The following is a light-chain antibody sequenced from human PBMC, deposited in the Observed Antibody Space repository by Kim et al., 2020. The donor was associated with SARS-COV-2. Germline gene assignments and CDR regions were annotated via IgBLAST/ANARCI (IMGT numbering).Light chain of an antibody. J-gene: IGLJ2*01. Sequence: SYELTQPPSVSVAPGKTARITCGGNNIGSKSVHWYQQKPGQAPVLVIYYDSDRPSGIPERFSGFNSGNTATLTISRVEDGDEADYYCQVWDSSSDHPGVVFGGGTQLTVL. CDR3: QVWDSSSDHPGVV. V-gene: IGLV3-21*04. CDR1: NIGSKS. CDR2: YDS.